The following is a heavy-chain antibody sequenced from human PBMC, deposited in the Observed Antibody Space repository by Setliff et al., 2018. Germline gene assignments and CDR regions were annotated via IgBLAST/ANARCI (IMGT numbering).Heavy chain of an antibody. CDR3: ARTGTYRYFDY. D-gene: IGHD1-26*01. V-gene: IGHV4-4*02. CDR1: GGSISSPNW. Sequence: PSETLSLTCAVSGGSISSPNWWNWVRQPPGKGLEWVGRIHTTEGTKYNPSLMSRVTVSMDTSKNQFSLRLNSVTAADTAVYYCARTGTYRYFDYWSQGTLVTVSS. J-gene: IGHJ4*02. CDR2: IHTTEGT.